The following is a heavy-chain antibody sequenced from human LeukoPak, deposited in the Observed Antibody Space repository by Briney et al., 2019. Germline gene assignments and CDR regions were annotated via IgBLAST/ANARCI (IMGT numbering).Heavy chain of an antibody. D-gene: IGHD6-6*01. CDR1: GGSISSSRHC. V-gene: IGHV4-39*01. J-gene: IGHJ4*02. Sequence: SETLSLTCTVSGGSISSSRHCWGWIRQSPGKGREWIGSMCYNGNTYYNPSLKRRITISVDTSKSLFSLRLSSVTAADAAVYYCARQRYSTSMDFDFWGQGTLVTVSS. CDR2: MCYNGNT. CDR3: ARQRYSTSMDFDF.